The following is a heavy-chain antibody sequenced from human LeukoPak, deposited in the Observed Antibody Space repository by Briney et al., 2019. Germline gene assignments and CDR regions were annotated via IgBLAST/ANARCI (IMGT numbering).Heavy chain of an antibody. D-gene: IGHD5-18*01. CDR1: GFTFSSYA. CDR2: ISYDGSNK. CDR3: ARGSGYNYGNFDY. J-gene: IGHJ4*02. Sequence: PGGSLRLSCAASGFTFSSYAMHWVRQAPGKGLEWVAVISYDGSNKYYADSVKGRFTISRDNSKNTLYLQMNSLRAEDTAVYYCARGSGYNYGNFDYWGQGTLVTVSS. V-gene: IGHV3-30-3*01.